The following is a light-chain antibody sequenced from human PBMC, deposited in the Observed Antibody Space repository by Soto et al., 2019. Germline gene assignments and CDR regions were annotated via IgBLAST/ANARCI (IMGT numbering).Light chain of an antibody. Sequence: QSALTQPASVSGSPGQSITISCTGTSGDVGGYNYVSWYQQHPGKAPKLVIYEVSNRPSGVSNRFSGSKSGNTASLTISGLQAEDEADYYCQSYDSSLSGSVFGGGTKVTVL. J-gene: IGLJ2*01. CDR1: SGDVGGYNY. CDR3: QSYDSSLSGSV. V-gene: IGLV2-14*01. CDR2: EVS.